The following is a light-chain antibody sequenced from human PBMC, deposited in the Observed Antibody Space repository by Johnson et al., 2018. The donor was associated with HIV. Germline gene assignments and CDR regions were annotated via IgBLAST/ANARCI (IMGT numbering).Light chain of an antibody. Sequence: QSVLTQPPSVSAAPGQKVTISCSVSSSNIGNNYVSWYQQLPGAAPKLLIYENNQRPSWIPDRFSGSKSGTSATLAITRLQTGDEADYYCGTWDISLSAGGVFGPGTKVTVL. J-gene: IGLJ1*01. CDR2: ENN. CDR1: SSNIGNNY. V-gene: IGLV1-51*02. CDR3: GTWDISLSAGGV.